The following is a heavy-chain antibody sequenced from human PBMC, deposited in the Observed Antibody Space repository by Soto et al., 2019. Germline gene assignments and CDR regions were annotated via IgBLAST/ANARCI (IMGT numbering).Heavy chain of an antibody. V-gene: IGHV3-21*01. CDR3: ATTNLDV. Sequence: EVQLVESGGGLVQPGGSLRLSCVASGFTFSSYTLNWARQAPGKGLEWVSAISSSSSYKYYADSVKGRFIISRDNAQNSLYLQMNSLRAEDTAVYYCATTNLDVWGQGTTVTVSS. J-gene: IGHJ6*02. CDR2: ISSSSSYK. CDR1: GFTFSSYT. D-gene: IGHD2-8*01.